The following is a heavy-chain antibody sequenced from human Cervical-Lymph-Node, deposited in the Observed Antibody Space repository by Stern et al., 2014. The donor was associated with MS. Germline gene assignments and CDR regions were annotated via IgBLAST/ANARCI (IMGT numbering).Heavy chain of an antibody. Sequence: QLQLQESGPGLVKPSQTLSLTCTVSGGSISSGEYYWSWIRQSPGKGLEWIGYIYYSGSTYYNPSLKSRVTISVDTSKNQFSLKLSSVTAADTAVYFCARDRSYYFFDSWGQGTLVTVSS. J-gene: IGHJ4*02. V-gene: IGHV4-30-4*01. CDR2: IYYSGST. D-gene: IGHD3-10*01. CDR1: GGSISSGEYY. CDR3: ARDRSYYFFDS.